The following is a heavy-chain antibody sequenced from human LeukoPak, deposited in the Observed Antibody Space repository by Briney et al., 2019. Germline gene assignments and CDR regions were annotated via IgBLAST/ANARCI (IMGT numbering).Heavy chain of an antibody. CDR3: ARRIAAAGPFDY. J-gene: IGHJ4*02. CDR2: INPNSGGT. Sequence: ASAKVSCKASGYTFTGYYMHWVRQAPGQGLEWMGWINPNSGGTNYAQKFQGRVTMTRDTSISTAYMELSRLRSDDTAVYYCARRIAAAGPFDYWGQGTLVTVSS. V-gene: IGHV1-2*02. D-gene: IGHD6-13*01. CDR1: GYTFTGYY.